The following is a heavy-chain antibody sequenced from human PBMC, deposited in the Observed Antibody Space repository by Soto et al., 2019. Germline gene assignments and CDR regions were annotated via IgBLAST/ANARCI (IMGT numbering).Heavy chain of an antibody. V-gene: IGHV4-30-4*01. Sequence: NPSETLSLTCTVSGGSIRNGDYYWGWIRQPPGKGLEWIGYVYYSGTTYSHPSLNSRVSISVDTSENQFPLRLTSVTAADTAVYYCVTVNLVGAAYYFDYWGPGTLVTVSS. CDR2: VYYSGTT. D-gene: IGHD1-26*01. CDR3: VTVNLVGAAYYFDY. CDR1: GGSIRNGDYY. J-gene: IGHJ4*02.